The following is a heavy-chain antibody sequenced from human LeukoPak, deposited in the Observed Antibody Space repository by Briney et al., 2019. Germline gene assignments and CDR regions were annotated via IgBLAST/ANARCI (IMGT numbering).Heavy chain of an antibody. J-gene: IGHJ4*02. CDR3: ARRATSVRGIPLFDY. V-gene: IGHV5-10-1*01. CDR2: IDPSDSYT. Sequence: GESLKISCKGSGYRFTSYWIDWVRQMPGKGLEWMGRIDPSDSYTNYSPSFQGHVTIPADNSISTAYLQWSGLKASDTAMFYCARRATSVRGIPLFDYWGQGTLVTVSS. CDR1: GYRFTSYW. D-gene: IGHD3-10*01.